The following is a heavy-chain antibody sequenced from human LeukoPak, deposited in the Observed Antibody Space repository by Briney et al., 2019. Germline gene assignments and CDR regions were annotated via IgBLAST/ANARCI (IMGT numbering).Heavy chain of an antibody. CDR1: GYTFTSYD. V-gene: IGHV1-8*01. Sequence: GASVKVSCKASGYTFTSYDINWVRQATGQGLEWMGWMNSNSGNTGYAQKFQGRVTMTRNTSISTAYMELSSLRSEDTAVYYCARALFGSGTPRNYWGQGTLVTVSS. J-gene: IGHJ4*02. CDR2: MNSNSGNT. CDR3: ARALFGSGTPRNY. D-gene: IGHD3-10*01.